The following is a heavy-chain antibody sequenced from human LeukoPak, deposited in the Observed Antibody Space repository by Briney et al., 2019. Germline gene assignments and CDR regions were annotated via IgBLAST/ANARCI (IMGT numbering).Heavy chain of an antibody. Sequence: PGRSLRLSCAASGFTFSSYGMHWVRQAPGKGLEWVAVISYDGSNKYYADSVKGRFTISRDNSKNTLYLQMNSLGAEDTAVYYCAKGDYGDYGGDAFDIWGQGTMVTVSS. CDR1: GFTFSSYG. CDR3: AKGDYGDYGGDAFDI. J-gene: IGHJ3*02. D-gene: IGHD4-17*01. V-gene: IGHV3-30*18. CDR2: ISYDGSNK.